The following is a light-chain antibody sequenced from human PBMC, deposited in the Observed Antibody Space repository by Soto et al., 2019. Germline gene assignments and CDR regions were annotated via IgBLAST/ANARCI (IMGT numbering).Light chain of an antibody. J-gene: IGLJ2*01. V-gene: IGLV1-44*01. CDR2: SNN. Sequence: QSVLTQPPSASGTPGQRVTISCSGSSPNIGRNTVNWYQQFPGTAPKLLIYSNNQRPSGVPDRFSGSKSGTSASLAISGLQSEDEADYYCAAWDDSLNVVVFGGGTKVTVL. CDR1: SPNIGRNT. CDR3: AAWDDSLNVVV.